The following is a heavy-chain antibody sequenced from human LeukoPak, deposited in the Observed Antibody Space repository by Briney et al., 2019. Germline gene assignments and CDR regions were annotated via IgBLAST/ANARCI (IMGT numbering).Heavy chain of an antibody. Sequence: GSLRLSCAASGFTFSSYEMNWVRQAPGKGLEWVSYILLGGRTKNYADSVKGRFTISRDNAKNSLYLQMSSLRAEDTAVYYCARRVVGGTDYFDYWGQGTLVTVSS. D-gene: IGHD1-26*01. J-gene: IGHJ4*02. CDR2: ILLGGRTK. CDR1: GFTFSSYE. CDR3: ARRVVGGTDYFDY. V-gene: IGHV3-48*03.